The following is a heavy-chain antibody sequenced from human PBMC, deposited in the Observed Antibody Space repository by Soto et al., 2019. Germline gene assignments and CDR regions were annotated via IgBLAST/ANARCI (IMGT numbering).Heavy chain of an antibody. V-gene: IGHV4-30-4*01. CDR1: GGSISSGDYY. CDR3: ARVAYGTIWFGGAYGMDV. J-gene: IGHJ6*02. D-gene: IGHD3-10*01. Sequence: PSETLSLTCTVSGGSISSGDYYWSWIRQPPGKGLEWIGYIYYSGSTYYNPSLKSRVTISVDTSKNQLSLKLSSVTAADTAVYYCARVAYGTIWFGGAYGMDVWGQGTTVTVSS. CDR2: IYYSGST.